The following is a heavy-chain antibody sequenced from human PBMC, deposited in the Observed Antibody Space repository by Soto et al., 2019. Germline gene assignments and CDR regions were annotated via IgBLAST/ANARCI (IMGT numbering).Heavy chain of an antibody. CDR1: GGSVRSGNHF. J-gene: IGHJ6*02. Sequence: SETLSLTCSVSGGSVRSGNHFWNWIRQPPGRGLEWLGYMYYTGVTNYNPSLKSRVSMSVDTSKDQFSLNLTSLTTADTAVYYCARGGEPLGYYGLDVWGQGTTVTVSS. CDR2: MYYTGVT. V-gene: IGHV4-61*01. CDR3: ARGGEPLGYYGLDV.